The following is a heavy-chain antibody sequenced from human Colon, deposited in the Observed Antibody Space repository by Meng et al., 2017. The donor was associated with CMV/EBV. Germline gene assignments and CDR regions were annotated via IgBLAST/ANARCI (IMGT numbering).Heavy chain of an antibody. CDR1: GFPFNTYS. J-gene: IGHJ5*02. Sequence: GESLKISCGVSGFPFNTYSMTWVRQAPGKGLEWVANINEDGSAKHYVGSVRGRFTISRDNARNSLYLQMNSLTVDDTAVYYCAKKVNVSGRVPIIPSALDLWGQGTLVTVSS. CDR2: INEDGSAK. CDR3: AKKVNVSGRVPIIPSALDL. V-gene: IGHV3-7*01. D-gene: IGHD1-1*01.